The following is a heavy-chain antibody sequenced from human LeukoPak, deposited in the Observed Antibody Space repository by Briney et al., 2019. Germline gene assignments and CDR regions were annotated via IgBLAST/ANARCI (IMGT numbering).Heavy chain of an antibody. V-gene: IGHV3-74*01. J-gene: IGHJ4*02. CDR2: INSDGSWT. CDR3: AKDLYEYSSLKDY. D-gene: IGHD6-13*01. CDR1: GNYW. Sequence: GGSLRLSCAASGNYWMHWVRQAPGKGLVWVSHINSDGSWTSYADSVKGRLTISRDNSKNTLYLQMNSLRAEDTAVYYCAKDLYEYSSLKDYWGQGTLVTVSS.